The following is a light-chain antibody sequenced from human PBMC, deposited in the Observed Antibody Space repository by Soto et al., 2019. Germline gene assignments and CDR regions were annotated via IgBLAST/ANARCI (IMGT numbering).Light chain of an antibody. J-gene: IGLJ1*01. Sequence: QYVLTQPPSASGTPGQRVTISCSGSSSNIGGYYVSWYQQLPGTAPKVLIYRNNQRPSGVPDRFSGSKSGTSASLAISGLRSDDEADYYCAAWDDSLSGYVFGTGTKLPVL. CDR3: AAWDDSLSGYV. CDR1: SSNIGGYY. CDR2: RNN. V-gene: IGLV1-47*01.